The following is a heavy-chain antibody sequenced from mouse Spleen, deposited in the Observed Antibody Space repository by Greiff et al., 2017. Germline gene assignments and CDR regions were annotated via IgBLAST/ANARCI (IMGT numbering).Heavy chain of an antibody. D-gene: IGHD2-4*01. V-gene: IGHV1-55*01. Sequence: QVQLQQPGAELVKPGASVKMSCKASGYTFTSYWITWVKQRPGQGLEWIGDIYPGSGSTNYNEKFKSKATLTVDTSSSTAYMQLSSLTSEDSAVYYCAREVVYDYDLSWYFDVWGAGTTVTVSS. CDR3: AREVVYDYDLSWYFDV. CDR2: IYPGSGST. J-gene: IGHJ1*01. CDR1: GYTFTSYW.